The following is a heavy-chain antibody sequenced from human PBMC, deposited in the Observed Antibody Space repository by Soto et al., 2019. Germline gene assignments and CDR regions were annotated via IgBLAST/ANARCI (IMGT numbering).Heavy chain of an antibody. CDR2: IYSSGST. J-gene: IGHJ6*02. CDR3: ARHRVDYDSSGYYYYDYGMDV. Sequence: QVQLQESGPGLVKPSETLSLTCTVSGGSINSYYWSWIRQPPGKGLEWIGHIYSSGSTNYNPSLKTRVTMSLDTSKNQFSLKLNPVSAADTAVYYCARHRVDYDSSGYYYYDYGMDVWGQGTTVTVSS. V-gene: IGHV4-59*01. D-gene: IGHD3-22*01. CDR1: GGSINSYY.